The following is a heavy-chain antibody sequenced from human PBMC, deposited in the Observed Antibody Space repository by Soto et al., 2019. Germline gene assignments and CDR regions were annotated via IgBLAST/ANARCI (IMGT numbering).Heavy chain of an antibody. D-gene: IGHD4-4*01. CDR3: ARVVYSSIDYYYYYYMDV. CDR1: GYTFTSYG. Sequence: ASVKVSCKASGYTFTSYGISWVRQAPGQGLEWMGWISAYNGNTNYAQKLQGRVTMTTDTSTSTAYMELRSLRSDDTAVYYCARVVYSSIDYYYYYYMDVWGKGTTVTVSS. V-gene: IGHV1-18*01. J-gene: IGHJ6*03. CDR2: ISAYNGNT.